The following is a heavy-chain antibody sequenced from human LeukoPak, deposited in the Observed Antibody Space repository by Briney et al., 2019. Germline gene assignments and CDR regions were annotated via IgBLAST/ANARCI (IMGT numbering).Heavy chain of an antibody. V-gene: IGHV3-30*18. CDR1: GFTFSSYG. J-gene: IGHJ1*01. CDR3: GKDANFQH. Sequence: QPGGSLRLSCAASGFTFSSYGMHWVRQAPGKGLEWVAVISYDGSNKYYADSVKGRFTISRDNSKNTLYLQMNSLRAEDTAVYYCGKDANFQHWGQGTLVTVSS. CDR2: ISYDGSNK.